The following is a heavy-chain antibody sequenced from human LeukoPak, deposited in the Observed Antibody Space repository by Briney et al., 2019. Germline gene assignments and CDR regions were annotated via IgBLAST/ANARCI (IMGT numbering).Heavy chain of an antibody. J-gene: IGHJ4*02. CDR3: ASPIMVTSGGIIINDY. D-gene: IGHD3-16*02. CDR2: ISHSGYT. Sequence: SETLSLTCTVSGGSLSSGTYYWNWIRQPPGQGLEWIGYISHSGYTYYNPSLKSRVTMSVDTSKNQFSLKLSSLTAADTAVYYCASPIMVTSGGIIINDYWGQGTLVTVSS. CDR1: GGSLSSGTYY. V-gene: IGHV4-30-2*01.